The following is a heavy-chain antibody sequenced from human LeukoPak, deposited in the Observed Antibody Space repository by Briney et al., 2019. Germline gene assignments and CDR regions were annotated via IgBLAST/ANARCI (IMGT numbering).Heavy chain of an antibody. CDR1: GGSISSYY. Sequence: SETLSLTCTVSGGSISSYYWSWIRQPPGKGLEWIGYIYYSGSTNYNPSLKSRVTISVDTSKNQFSLKLSSVTAADTAVYYCARVKRSGWSKNWLDPWGQGTLVTVSS. CDR2: IYYSGST. V-gene: IGHV4-59*01. CDR3: ARVKRSGWSKNWLDP. J-gene: IGHJ5*02. D-gene: IGHD6-19*01.